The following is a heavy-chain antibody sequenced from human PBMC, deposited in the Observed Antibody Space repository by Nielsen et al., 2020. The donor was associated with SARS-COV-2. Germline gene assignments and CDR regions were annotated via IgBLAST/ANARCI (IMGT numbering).Heavy chain of an antibody. Sequence: SETLSLTCTVSGGSISSSSYYWGWIRQPPGKGLEWIGSIYYSGSTYYNPSLKSRVTISVDTSKNQFSLKLSSVTAADTAVYYCAREYSSSWYEVGADYMDVWGKGTTVTVSS. CDR3: AREYSSSWYEVGADYMDV. D-gene: IGHD6-13*01. J-gene: IGHJ6*03. CDR2: IYYSGST. CDR1: GGSISSSSYY. V-gene: IGHV4-39*07.